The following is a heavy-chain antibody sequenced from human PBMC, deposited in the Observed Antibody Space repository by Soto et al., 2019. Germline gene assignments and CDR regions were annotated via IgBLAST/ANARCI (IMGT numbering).Heavy chain of an antibody. CDR2: IYPGDSDT. J-gene: IGHJ6*02. Sequence: GESLKISCKGSGYSFTSYWIGWVRQMLGKGLEWMGIIYPGDSDTRYSPSFQGQVTISADKSISTAYLQWSSMKASDTAMYYCARLRLEPGLPAHMDVWGQGTTVTV. D-gene: IGHD1-1*01. CDR3: ARLRLEPGLPAHMDV. CDR1: GYSFTSYW. V-gene: IGHV5-51*01.